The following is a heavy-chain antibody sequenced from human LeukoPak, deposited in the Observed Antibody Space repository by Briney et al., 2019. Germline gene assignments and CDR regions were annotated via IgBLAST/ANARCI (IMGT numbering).Heavy chain of an antibody. V-gene: IGHV3-7*01. Sequence: PGGSLRLSCAVSRFTFSDYWMRWVRQAPGKGLEGVAAINKDGSEKQYVDSVKGRFTISRDNARNSVYLQMTSLGAEDTAVYYCATYTQYYGAPGGAVYWGLGTLVTVSS. J-gene: IGHJ4*02. D-gene: IGHD2-8*02. CDR2: INKDGSEK. CDR1: RFTFSDYW. CDR3: ATYTQYYGAPGGAVY.